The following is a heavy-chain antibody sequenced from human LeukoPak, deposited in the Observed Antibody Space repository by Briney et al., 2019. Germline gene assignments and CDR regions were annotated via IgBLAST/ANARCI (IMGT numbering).Heavy chain of an antibody. V-gene: IGHV4-34*01. CDR3: ARQNVFCSSTTCPEFDP. J-gene: IGHJ5*02. Sequence: PSETLSLTCAVYGGSFSGYYWSWIRQPPGKGLEWIGEINHSGSTNYNPSLKSRVTISIDTSKNQFSLKLSSVTAADTAVYYCARQNVFCSSTTCPEFDPWGQGTLVTVSS. CDR1: GGSFSGYY. D-gene: IGHD2-2*01. CDR2: INHSGST.